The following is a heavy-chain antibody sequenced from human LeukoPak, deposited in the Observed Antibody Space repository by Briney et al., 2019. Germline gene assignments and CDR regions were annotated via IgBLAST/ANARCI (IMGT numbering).Heavy chain of an antibody. D-gene: IGHD1-26*01. Sequence: ASVKVSCKASGYTFTGYYMHWVRQAPGQGLEWTGWINPNSGGTNYAQKFQGRVTMTRDTSISTAYMELSRLRSDDTAVYYCAREDGSYPYYYYGMDVWGQGTTVTVSS. V-gene: IGHV1-2*02. CDR1: GYTFTGYY. CDR2: INPNSGGT. J-gene: IGHJ6*02. CDR3: AREDGSYPYYYYGMDV.